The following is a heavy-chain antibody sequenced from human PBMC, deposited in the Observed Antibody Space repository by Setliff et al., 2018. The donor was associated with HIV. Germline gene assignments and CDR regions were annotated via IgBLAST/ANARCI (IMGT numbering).Heavy chain of an antibody. V-gene: IGHV3-7*01. CDR3: ARASAATYCSGGACYLPDY. J-gene: IGHJ4*02. CDR1: GFIFSSYW. D-gene: IGHD2-15*01. CDR2: IKQDGSET. Sequence: QAGGSLRLSCSVSGFIFSSYWMNWVRQTPGKGLEWVAKIKQDGSETSYVDSVKGRFTVSRDNAKNSLYLQMNSLRAEDTATYYCARASAATYCSGGACYLPDYWGQGTLVTVSS.